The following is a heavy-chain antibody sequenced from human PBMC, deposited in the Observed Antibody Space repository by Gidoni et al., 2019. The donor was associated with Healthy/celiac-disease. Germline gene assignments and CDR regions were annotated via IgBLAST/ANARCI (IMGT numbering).Heavy chain of an antibody. Sequence: QVQLVESGGGVVQPGRSLRLPCAASGFTFSSYAMHWVRQAPGKGLGWVAVISYDGSNKYYADSVKGRFTISRDNSKNTLYLQMNSLRAEDTAVYYCARDRVVVVAATGHYYGMDVWGQGTTVTVSS. CDR3: ARDRVVVVAATGHYYGMDV. V-gene: IGHV3-30-3*01. D-gene: IGHD2-15*01. J-gene: IGHJ6*02. CDR1: GFTFSSYA. CDR2: ISYDGSNK.